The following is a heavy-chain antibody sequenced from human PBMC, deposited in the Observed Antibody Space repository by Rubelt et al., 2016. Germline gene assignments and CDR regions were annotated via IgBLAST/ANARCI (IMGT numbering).Heavy chain of an antibody. CDR3: ARDQLALYAFDI. D-gene: IGHD1-1*01. CDR2: ISAYDGNT. CDR1: GYTFTSYG. J-gene: IGHJ3*02. Sequence: QVQLVQSGAEVKKPGASVKVCCKASGYTFTSYGISWVRQAPGQGLEWMGWISAYDGNTNYAQKLQGRVTMTTDPSPSTAYMELRSLRSDDTAVYFCARDQLALYAFDIWGQGTMVTVSS. V-gene: IGHV1-18*01.